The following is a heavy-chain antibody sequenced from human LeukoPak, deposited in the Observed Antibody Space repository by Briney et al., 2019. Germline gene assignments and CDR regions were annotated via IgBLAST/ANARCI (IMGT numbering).Heavy chain of an antibody. CDR1: GFTFSSYS. Sequence: GGSLRLSCAASGFTFSSYSMNWVRQAPGKGLEWVSYISSSSSTIYYADSVKGRFTISRDNAKNSLYLQMNSLRAEDTAVYYCARDPDYVWGSYRYGPLGLWGQGTLVTVSS. D-gene: IGHD3-16*02. J-gene: IGHJ4*02. V-gene: IGHV3-48*01. CDR3: ARDPDYVWGSYRYGPLGL. CDR2: ISSSSSTI.